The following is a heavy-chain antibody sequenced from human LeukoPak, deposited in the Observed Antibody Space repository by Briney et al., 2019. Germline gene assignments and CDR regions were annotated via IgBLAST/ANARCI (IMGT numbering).Heavy chain of an antibody. CDR2: IYYSGST. CDR3: ASGSWYPVEY. Sequence: SETLSLTCSVSGGSISSGVHYWSWIRHHPGKGLEWIGYIYYSGSTYYNPSLKRRVTISVDTSKNQFSLELSSVTAADTAVYYCASGSWYPVEYWGQGTLVTVSS. CDR1: GGSISSGVHY. J-gene: IGHJ4*02. D-gene: IGHD6-13*01. V-gene: IGHV4-31*03.